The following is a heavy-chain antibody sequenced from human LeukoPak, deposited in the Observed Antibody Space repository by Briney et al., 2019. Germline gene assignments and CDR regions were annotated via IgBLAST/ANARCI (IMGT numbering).Heavy chain of an antibody. Sequence: GSLRLSCAASGFTFSSYWMSWVRQAPGMGLEWVANIKQDGSEKYYVDSVKGRFTISRDNAKNSLYLQMNSLRAEDTAVYYCARDPGDGYNSAGDFDYWGQGTLVTVSS. D-gene: IGHD5-24*01. V-gene: IGHV3-7*01. CDR3: ARDPGDGYNSAGDFDY. CDR1: GFTFSSYW. J-gene: IGHJ4*02. CDR2: IKQDGSEK.